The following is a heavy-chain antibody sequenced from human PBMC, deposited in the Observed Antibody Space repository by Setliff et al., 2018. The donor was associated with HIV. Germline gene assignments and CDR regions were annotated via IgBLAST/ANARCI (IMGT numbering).Heavy chain of an antibody. CDR3: ARVWRTDGYNRMAFDI. Sequence: GGSLRLSCAASGFTFSDFWMSWVRRAPGKGLEWVANIKQDSVDSYVDSVKGRFSISRDNAKNSLFLQLSSLRVEDTAVYYCARVWRTDGYNRMAFDIWGQGTMVTVSS. CDR1: GFTFSDFW. J-gene: IGHJ3*02. V-gene: IGHV3-7*03. D-gene: IGHD5-12*01. CDR2: IKQDSVD.